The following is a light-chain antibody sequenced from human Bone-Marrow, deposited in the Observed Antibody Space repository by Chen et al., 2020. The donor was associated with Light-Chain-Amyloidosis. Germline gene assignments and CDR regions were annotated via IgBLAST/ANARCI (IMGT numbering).Light chain of an antibody. J-gene: IGLJ2*01. V-gene: IGLV3-25*03. CDR3: QSADSSGTYEVI. Sequence: SYELTQPPSVSVSPGQTARFTCSGDDLPTKYAYWYQQKPGRAPVLVIHRDTERTSGICERVSGSSSGKTATLTISGVQAEDEADYHCQSADSSGTYEVIFGGGTKLTVL. CDR1: DLPTKY. CDR2: RDT.